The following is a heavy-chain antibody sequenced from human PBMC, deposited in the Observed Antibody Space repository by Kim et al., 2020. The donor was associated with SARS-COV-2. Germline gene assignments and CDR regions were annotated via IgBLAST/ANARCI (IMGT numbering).Heavy chain of an antibody. CDR2: ISGSGGTK. Sequence: GGSLRLSCAASGFTFSSYAMSWVRQAPGKGLEWVSVISGSGGTKYYADSVKGRFTISRDNSKNTLYLQLNSLRAEDTAVYYCVKSRETYYYYYGMDVWGQGTTVTVSS. CDR3: VKSRETYYYYYGMDV. CDR1: GFTFSSYA. V-gene: IGHV3-23*01. J-gene: IGHJ6*02.